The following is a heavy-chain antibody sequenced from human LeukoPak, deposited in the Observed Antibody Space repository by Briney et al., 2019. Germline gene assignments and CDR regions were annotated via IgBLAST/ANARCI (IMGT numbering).Heavy chain of an antibody. J-gene: IGHJ3*02. CDR3: AREGAYYDYVWGRNTDAFDI. V-gene: IGHV3-23*01. CDR2: ISTTGGTT. CDR1: GFTFSSYG. D-gene: IGHD3-16*01. Sequence: GGSLRLSCAASGFTFSSYGMSWVRQAPGQGLEWVSAISTTGGTTSYAGSVKGRFTISRDNAKNSLYLQMNSLRAEDTAVYYCAREGAYYDYVWGRNTDAFDIWGQGTMVTVSS.